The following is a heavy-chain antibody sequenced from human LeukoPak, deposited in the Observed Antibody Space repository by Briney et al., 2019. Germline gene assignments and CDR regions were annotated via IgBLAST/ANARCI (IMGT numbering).Heavy chain of an antibody. Sequence: GASVKVSCKASGYTFTSYDINWVRQATGQGLEWMGWMNPNSGNTGYAQRFQGRVTMTRNTSISTAYMELSSLRSEDTAVYYCARGDQHTGWFDPWGQGTLVTVSS. CDR3: ARGDQHTGWFDP. CDR2: MNPNSGNT. J-gene: IGHJ5*02. CDR1: GYTFTSYD. V-gene: IGHV1-8*01.